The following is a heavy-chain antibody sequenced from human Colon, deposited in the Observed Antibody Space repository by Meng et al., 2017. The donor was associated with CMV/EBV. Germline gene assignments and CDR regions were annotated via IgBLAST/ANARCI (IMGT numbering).Heavy chain of an antibody. D-gene: IGHD3-10*01. V-gene: IGHV3-66*02. CDR1: GLSVSIHY. CDR2: INSGGTT. Sequence: GGSLRLSCAVSGLSVSIHYMSWLRQAPGKGLEWVSVINSGGTTYCGASVKGRFTISRDNSKNTLYLQMSSLKVEDTAVYYCVSSVTGRFWGQGTLVTVSS. J-gene: IGHJ4*02. CDR3: VSSVTGRF.